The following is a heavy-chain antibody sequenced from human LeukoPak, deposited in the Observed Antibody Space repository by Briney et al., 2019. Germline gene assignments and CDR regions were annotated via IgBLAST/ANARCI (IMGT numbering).Heavy chain of an antibody. V-gene: IGHV4-31*03. J-gene: IGHJ2*01. CDR1: GGSISSGGYY. Sequence: SQTLSLTCTVSGGSISSGGYYWSWIRQHPGKGLEWIGYIYYSGSTYYNPSLKSRVTISVDTSKNQFSLKLSSVTAADTAVYYCARDGLVVRGVISNWYFDLWGRGTLVTVSP. D-gene: IGHD3-10*01. CDR3: ARDGLVVRGVISNWYFDL. CDR2: IYYSGST.